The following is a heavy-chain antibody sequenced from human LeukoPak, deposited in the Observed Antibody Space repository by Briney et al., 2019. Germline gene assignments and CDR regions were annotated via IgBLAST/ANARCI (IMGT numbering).Heavy chain of an antibody. V-gene: IGHV4-39*07. J-gene: IGHJ5*02. CDR3: ARGDSSSSNWFDP. CDR2: IYYSGST. CDR1: GGSISSSSYY. Sequence: SETLSLTCTVSGGSISSSSYYWGWIRQPPGKGLEWIGSIYYSGSTYYNPSLKSRVTISVDTSKNQFSLKLSSVTAADTAVYYCARGDSSSSNWFDPWGQGTLVTVSS. D-gene: IGHD3-22*01.